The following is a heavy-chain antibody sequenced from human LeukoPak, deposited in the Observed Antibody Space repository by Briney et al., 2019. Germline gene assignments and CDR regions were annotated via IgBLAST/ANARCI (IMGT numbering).Heavy chain of an antibody. D-gene: IGHD3-9*01. J-gene: IGHJ6*02. CDR1: GFTFSDYN. CDR3: ARSIGLTGGGVDV. CDR2: ITNSGSTI. Sequence: GGSLRLSCPASGFTFSDYNMNWLRQAPGKGLEWVSYITNSGSTIRYADSVKGRFTISRDNAKNSLYLQMNSLRAEDTAVYYCARSIGLTGGGVDVWGQGTTVTVSS. V-gene: IGHV3-11*01.